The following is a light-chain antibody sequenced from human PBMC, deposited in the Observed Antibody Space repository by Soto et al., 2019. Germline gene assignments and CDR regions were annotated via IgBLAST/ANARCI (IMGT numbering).Light chain of an antibody. CDR2: DAS. CDR1: QSVSSY. V-gene: IGKV3-11*01. CDR3: QQRSGWPT. J-gene: IGKJ1*01. Sequence: EIVLTQSPATLSLSPGERATLSCRASQSVSSYLAWYQQKPGQAPRLIVYDASKRAPGLPARFIGSGSGTDFTLTVTSLEPEDFALYYCQQRSGWPTFGQGTKVDI.